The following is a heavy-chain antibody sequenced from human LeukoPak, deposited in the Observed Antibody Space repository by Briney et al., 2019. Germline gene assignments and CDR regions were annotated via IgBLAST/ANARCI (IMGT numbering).Heavy chain of an antibody. Sequence: GGSLRLSCAASGFTFSSYDMSWVRQAPGKGLEWVSAISGSGGSTYYADSVKGRFTISRDNSKNTLYLQMNSLRAEDTAVYYCAKENGGYYYYYMDVWGKGTTVTVSS. J-gene: IGHJ6*03. CDR1: GFTFSSYD. CDR2: ISGSGGST. CDR3: AKENGGYYYYYMDV. D-gene: IGHD4-23*01. V-gene: IGHV3-23*01.